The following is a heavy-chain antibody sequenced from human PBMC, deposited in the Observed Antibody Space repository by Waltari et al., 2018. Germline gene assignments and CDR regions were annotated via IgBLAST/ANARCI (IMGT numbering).Heavy chain of an antibody. CDR3: ARDAPTGDTYYFDY. J-gene: IGHJ4*02. Sequence: QVQLVESGGGVVQPGRSLRLSCAASGFTFSSYAMHWVRQAPGKGLDGVAVISNDGSNKYYADSVKGRFTISRDNSKNTLYLQMNSLRAEDTAVYYCARDAPTGDTYYFDYWGQGTLVTVSS. CDR2: ISNDGSNK. D-gene: IGHD1-1*01. CDR1: GFTFSSYA. V-gene: IGHV3-30-3*01.